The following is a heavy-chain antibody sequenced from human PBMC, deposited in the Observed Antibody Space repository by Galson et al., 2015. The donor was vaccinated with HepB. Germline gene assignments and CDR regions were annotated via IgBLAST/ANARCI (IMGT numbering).Heavy chain of an antibody. V-gene: IGHV1-24*01. Sequence: SVKVSCKVSGYTLTELSMHWVRQAPGKGLEWMGGFDPEDGETIYAQKFQGRVVMTADTSIDTAYMELTSLRSEDTAVYYCATAQGRSSSWLNWFDPWGQGTLVTVSS. D-gene: IGHD6-13*01. CDR3: ATAQGRSSSWLNWFDP. CDR2: FDPEDGET. J-gene: IGHJ5*02. CDR1: GYTLTELS.